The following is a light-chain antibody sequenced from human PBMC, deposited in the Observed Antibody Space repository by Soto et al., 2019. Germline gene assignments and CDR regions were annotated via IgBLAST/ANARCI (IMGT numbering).Light chain of an antibody. CDR2: LEGSGSY. CDR3: EAWDSTTRV. Sequence: QSVLTQSSSASASLGSSVKLTCTLSSGHSTNIIAWHQQQPGKAPRYLMRLEGSGSYNKGSGVPDRFSGSSSGADRYLTISILQFEDEADYYCEAWDSTTRVFGGGTKLTVL. CDR1: SGHSTNI. J-gene: IGLJ3*02. V-gene: IGLV4-60*02.